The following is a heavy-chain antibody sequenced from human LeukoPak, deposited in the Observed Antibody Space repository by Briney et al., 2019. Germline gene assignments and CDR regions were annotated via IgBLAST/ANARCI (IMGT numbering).Heavy chain of an antibody. V-gene: IGHV3-23*01. CDR2: ISGNGGTT. J-gene: IGHJ4*02. Sequence: GGSLRLSCAASGFTFTSYAMSWVRQAPGKGLEWLSTISGNGGTTYYADSVKGRFTISRDNSKNTVHLQMNSLRVEDTAVYYCAKGAVPPDFWGQGALVTVSS. CDR3: AKGAVPPDF. D-gene: IGHD6-19*01. CDR1: GFTFTSYA.